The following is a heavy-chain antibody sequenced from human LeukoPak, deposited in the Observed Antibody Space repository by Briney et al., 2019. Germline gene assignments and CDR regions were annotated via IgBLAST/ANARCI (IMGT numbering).Heavy chain of an antibody. CDR2: IIPILGIA. CDR3: AKEMWELLPLYYYGMDV. J-gene: IGHJ6*02. V-gene: IGHV1-69*04. Sequence: ASVKVSCKASGGTFSSYAISWVRQAPGQGLEWMGRIIPILGIANYAQKFQGRVTITADKSTSTAYMELSSLRSEDTAVYYCAKEMWELLPLYYYGMDVWGQGTTVTVSS. D-gene: IGHD1-26*01. CDR1: GGTFSSYA.